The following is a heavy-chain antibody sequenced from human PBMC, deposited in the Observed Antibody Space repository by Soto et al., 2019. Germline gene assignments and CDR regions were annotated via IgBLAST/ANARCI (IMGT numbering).Heavy chain of an antibody. CDR3: ARGAIDHGDF. V-gene: IGHV1-2*02. CDR2: LNPNSGDR. J-gene: IGHJ4*02. D-gene: IGHD2-21*01. CDR1: GYTFTAFY. Sequence: QVQLVQSGPEVKKPGASLRVSCRTAGYTFTAFYIHWVRQAPGQGLEWVGWLNPNSGDRKYAETFQGRVTMTRDAAINTAYLDLKNLRSDDTAIYYCARGAIDHGDFWGQGTLVSVSS.